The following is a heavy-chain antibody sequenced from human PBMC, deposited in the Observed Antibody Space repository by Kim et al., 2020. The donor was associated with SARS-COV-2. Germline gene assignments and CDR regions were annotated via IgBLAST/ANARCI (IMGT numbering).Heavy chain of an antibody. CDR1: GYSFTSYW. V-gene: IGHV5-10-1*01. CDR3: ARLVSSIAAPSVY. J-gene: IGHJ4*02. Sequence: GESLKISCNGSGYSFTSYWISWVRQMPGKGLEWMGRIDPSDSYTNYSPSFQGHVTISADKSISTAYLQWSSLKASDTAMYYCARLVSSIAAPSVYWGQGTLVTVSS. CDR2: IDPSDSYT. D-gene: IGHD6-6*01.